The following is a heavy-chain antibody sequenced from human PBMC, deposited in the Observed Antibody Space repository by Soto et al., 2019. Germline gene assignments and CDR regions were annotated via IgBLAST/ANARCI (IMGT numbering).Heavy chain of an antibody. CDR1: GYSFTSYW. CDR2: IYLGDSNT. CDR3: ARQEYCSSTACYTVDS. D-gene: IGHD2-2*02. J-gene: IGHJ4*02. V-gene: IGHV5-51*01. Sequence: GESLKISCKGSGYSFTSYWIGWVRQMPGKGLEWMGIIYLGDSNTRYSPSFQGQVTISADKSISTAYLEWSSLKASDTAIYYCARQEYCSSTACYTVDSWGQGTLVTVSS.